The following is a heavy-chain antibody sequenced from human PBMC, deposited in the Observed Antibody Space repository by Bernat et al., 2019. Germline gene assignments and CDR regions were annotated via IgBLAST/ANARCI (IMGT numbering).Heavy chain of an antibody. CDR3: AKGVGSVWQGWFNP. J-gene: IGHJ5*02. D-gene: IGHD1-26*01. CDR1: GFTFSSYG. Sequence: QVQLVESGGGVVQPGRSLRLSCAASGFTFSSYGMHWVRQAPGKGLEWVAVIWYDGSNKYYADSVKGRFTISRDNSKNTLYVQMDSLRAEDTAVYYCAKGVGSVWQGWFNPWGQGTLVTVSS. V-gene: IGHV3-33*06. CDR2: IWYDGSNK.